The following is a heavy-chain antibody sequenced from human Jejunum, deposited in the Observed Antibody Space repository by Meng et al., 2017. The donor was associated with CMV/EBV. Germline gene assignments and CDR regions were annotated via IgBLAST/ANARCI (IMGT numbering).Heavy chain of an antibody. CDR2: IKQDGGET. CDR3: ASCSTNCLRPFDY. D-gene: IGHD2-2*01. V-gene: IGHV3-7*01. J-gene: IGHJ4*02. CDR1: GFTFSSYW. Sequence: ASGFTFSSYWMNWVRQAPGKGLEWVANIKQDGGETYYVDSVKSRFTISRDNAKNSLYLQMNSLRAEDTAVYYCASCSTNCLRPFDYWGQGTLVTVSS.